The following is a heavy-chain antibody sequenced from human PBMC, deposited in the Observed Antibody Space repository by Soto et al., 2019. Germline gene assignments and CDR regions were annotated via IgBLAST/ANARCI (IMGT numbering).Heavy chain of an antibody. D-gene: IGHD6-13*01. CDR2: INAANGDT. CDR1: GYTFTSYG. Sequence: ASLKVSCKASGYTFTSYGIHWVRQAPGQRLEWMGWINAANGDTKYSPKFQGRVTITRDTSASTAYMELSSLRSEDTAVYYCVRRHVSATGIDWSDPWGQGTLVTVSS. CDR3: VRRHVSATGIDWSDP. J-gene: IGHJ5*02. V-gene: IGHV1-3*01.